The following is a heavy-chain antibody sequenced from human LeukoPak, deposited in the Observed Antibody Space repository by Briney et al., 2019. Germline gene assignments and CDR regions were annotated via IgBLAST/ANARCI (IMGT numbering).Heavy chain of an antibody. CDR3: AKEGVPGRGLSLLDP. CDR2: ISGSGGST. CDR1: GFTFSSYA. D-gene: IGHD2-2*01. J-gene: IGHJ5*02. Sequence: PGGSLRLSCAASGFTFSSYAMSWVRQAQGKGLDWVSAISGSGGSTYYADSVKGRFTISRDSSKNTLYLQINSLRAADTAVYYCAKEGVPGRGLSLLDPWGQGSLVTVSS. V-gene: IGHV3-23*01.